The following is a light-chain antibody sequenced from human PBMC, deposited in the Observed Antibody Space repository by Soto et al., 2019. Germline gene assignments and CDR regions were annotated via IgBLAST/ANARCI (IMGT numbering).Light chain of an antibody. Sequence: DIQMTQSPSSLSAAVGDRITITCRASQGIGNWVAWYQQKSGKAPKSLIYAASNLQSGVPSRFSGTRSGTNFTLTINSLQPEDFASYYCQQYDSDPLTFRGGTKVDMK. CDR1: QGIGNW. CDR3: QQYDSDPLT. CDR2: AAS. J-gene: IGKJ4*01. V-gene: IGKV1D-16*01.